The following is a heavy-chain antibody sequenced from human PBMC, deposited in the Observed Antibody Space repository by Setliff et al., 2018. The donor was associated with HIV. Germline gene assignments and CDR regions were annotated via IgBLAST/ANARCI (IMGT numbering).Heavy chain of an antibody. D-gene: IGHD3-10*01. CDR3: ARRLVRGVYFAFGFDP. Sequence: PSETLSLTCTVSGGSISSSSYYWGWIRQPPGKGLEWIGSIYYSGSTYYNPSLKSRVTISVDTSKNQFSLKLSSVTAADTAVYYCARRLVRGVYFAFGFDPWGQETLVTVSS. J-gene: IGHJ5*02. CDR2: IYYSGST. CDR1: GGSISSSSYY. V-gene: IGHV4-39*01.